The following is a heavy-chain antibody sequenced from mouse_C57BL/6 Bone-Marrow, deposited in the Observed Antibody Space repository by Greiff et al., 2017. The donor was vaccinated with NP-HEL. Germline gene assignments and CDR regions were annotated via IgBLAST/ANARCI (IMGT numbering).Heavy chain of an antibody. CDR1: GFNIKDDY. J-gene: IGHJ3*01. V-gene: IGHV14-4*01. CDR3: GWGFPWFAY. CDR2: IDPENGDT. Sequence: VQLVESGAELVRPGASVKLSCTASGFNIKDDYMHRVKQRPEQGLEWIGWIDPENGDTEYASKFQGKATITADTSSNTAYLQLSSLTSEDTAVYYCGWGFPWFAYWGQGTLVTVSA. D-gene: IGHD3-3*01.